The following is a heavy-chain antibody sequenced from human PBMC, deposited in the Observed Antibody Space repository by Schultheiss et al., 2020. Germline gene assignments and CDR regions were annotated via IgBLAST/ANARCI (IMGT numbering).Heavy chain of an antibody. Sequence: GESLKISCAASGFTFSDYYMSWIRQAPGKGLEWVSYISSSGSTIYYADSVKGRFTISRDNAKNSLYLQMNSLRAEDTAVYYCARAGGYYDILTGYLRTNRWGTAQDYWGQGTLVTVSS. D-gene: IGHD3-9*01. CDR1: GFTFSDYY. V-gene: IGHV3-11*01. J-gene: IGHJ4*02. CDR2: ISSSGSTI. CDR3: ARAGGYYDILTGYLRTNRWGTAQDY.